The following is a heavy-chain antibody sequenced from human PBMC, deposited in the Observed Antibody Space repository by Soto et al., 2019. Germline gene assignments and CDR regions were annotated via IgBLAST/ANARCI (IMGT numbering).Heavy chain of an antibody. Sequence: SETLSLTCAVSGGSISSGGVSWSWIRQPPGKGLEWIGYIYHSGNTYYNPSLHGRVTISVDRSENQFALTLDSVTAADTAVYYCARGHFHDFWNGLDYWGQGILVTVSS. CDR3: ARGHFHDFWNGLDY. CDR1: GGSISSGGVS. J-gene: IGHJ4*02. D-gene: IGHD3-3*01. CDR2: IYHSGNT. V-gene: IGHV4-30-2*01.